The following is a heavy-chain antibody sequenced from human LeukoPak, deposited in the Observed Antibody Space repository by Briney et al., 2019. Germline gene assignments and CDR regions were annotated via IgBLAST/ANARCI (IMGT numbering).Heavy chain of an antibody. CDR1: GFTFSSYS. Sequence: GGSLRLSCAASGFTFSSYSMNWVRQAPGKGLEWVSSISSSSSYIYYAGSVKGRFTISRDNAKNSLYLQMNSLRAEDTAVYYCARVGGGYSGYDPPKDFDYWGQGTLVTVSS. J-gene: IGHJ4*02. CDR3: ARVGGGYSGYDPPKDFDY. D-gene: IGHD5-12*01. V-gene: IGHV3-21*01. CDR2: ISSSSSYI.